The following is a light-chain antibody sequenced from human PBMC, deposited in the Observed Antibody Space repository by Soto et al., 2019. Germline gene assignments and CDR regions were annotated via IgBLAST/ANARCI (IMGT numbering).Light chain of an antibody. J-gene: IGLJ1*01. CDR2: DVS. CDR1: SSDVGGYNY. CDR3: SSYTSSSTRV. Sequence: QSVLTQPASVSGSPGQSITISCTGTSSDVGGYNYVSWYQQHPGKAPKLMIYDVSNRPSGVSNRFSGSKSGNTASLSISGLQAEDEADYYCSSYTSSSTRVFGTGNKVTDL. V-gene: IGLV2-14*01.